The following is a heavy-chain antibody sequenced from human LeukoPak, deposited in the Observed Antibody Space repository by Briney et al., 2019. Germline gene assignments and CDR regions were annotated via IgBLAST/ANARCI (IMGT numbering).Heavy chain of an antibody. CDR1: GGTFSSYA. V-gene: IGHV1-18*01. J-gene: IGHJ5*02. Sequence: ASVKVSCKASGGTFSSYAISWVRQAPGQGLEWMGWISAYNGNTNYAQKLQGRVTMTTDTSTSTAYLELRSLRSDDTAVYYCAGRYRSSTDCYSWFDPWGQGTLVTVSS. CDR3: AGRYRSSTDCYSWFDP. CDR2: ISAYNGNT. D-gene: IGHD2-2*01.